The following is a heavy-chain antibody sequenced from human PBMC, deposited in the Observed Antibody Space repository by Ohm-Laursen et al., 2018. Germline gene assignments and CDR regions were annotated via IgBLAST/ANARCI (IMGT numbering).Heavy chain of an antibody. CDR3: AKDDGYYYDSSGPQS. V-gene: IGHV3-9*01. D-gene: IGHD3-22*01. Sequence: SLRLSCAASGFTFDDYAMHWVRQAPGKGLEWVSGISWNSGSIGYADSVKGRFTISRDNAKNSLYLQMNSLRAEDTALYYCAKDDGYYYDSSGPQSWGQGTLVTVSS. CDR2: ISWNSGSI. CDR1: GFTFDDYA. J-gene: IGHJ5*02.